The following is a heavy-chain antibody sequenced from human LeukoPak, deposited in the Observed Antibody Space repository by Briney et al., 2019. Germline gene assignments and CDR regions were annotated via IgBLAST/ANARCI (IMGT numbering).Heavy chain of an antibody. V-gene: IGHV3-30*03. CDR2: ISYDGNNK. CDR3: ARGDRYYEILTVKVAFDI. J-gene: IGHJ3*02. CDR1: GFTFRSNG. D-gene: IGHD3-9*01. Sequence: PGGSLRLSCAASGFTFRSNGMHWVRQAPGTGLEWVAFISYDGNNKYYVDSVKGRFTISRDNSKNTLYLQMDSLRDEDTAVYYCARGDRYYEILTVKVAFDIWGQGIMVTVSS.